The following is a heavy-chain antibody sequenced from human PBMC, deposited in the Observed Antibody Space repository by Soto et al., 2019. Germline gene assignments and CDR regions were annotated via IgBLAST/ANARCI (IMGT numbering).Heavy chain of an antibody. CDR3: ARGELKYYYYYGKDV. J-gene: IGHJ6*02. V-gene: IGHV1-3*01. Sequence: ASVKVSCKASGYTFTSYAMHWVRQAPGQRLEWMGWINAGNGNTKYSQKFQGRVTITRDTSASTAYMELSSLRSEDTAVYYCARGELKYYYYYGKDVWGQGTTVTVSS. CDR2: INAGNGNT. CDR1: GYTFTSYA.